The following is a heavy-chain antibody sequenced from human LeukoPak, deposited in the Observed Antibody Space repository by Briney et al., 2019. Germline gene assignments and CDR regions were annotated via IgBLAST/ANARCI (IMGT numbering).Heavy chain of an antibody. Sequence: SETLSLTCAVSVGSISSGGYSWSWIRQPPGKGLEWIGYIYHSGSTYYNPSLKSRVTISVDRSKNQFSLKLSSVTAADTAVYYCARDICSGGSCSGAFDIWGQGTMVTVSS. CDR2: IYHSGST. CDR1: VGSISSGGYS. D-gene: IGHD2-15*01. CDR3: ARDICSGGSCSGAFDI. V-gene: IGHV4-30-2*01. J-gene: IGHJ3*02.